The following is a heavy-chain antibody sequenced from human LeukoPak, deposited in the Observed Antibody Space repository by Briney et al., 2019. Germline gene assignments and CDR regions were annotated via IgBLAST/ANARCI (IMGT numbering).Heavy chain of an antibody. D-gene: IGHD2-15*01. CDR3: ARDGRYCSGGSCQHYYYYYYMDV. CDR2: INPNSGGT. J-gene: IGHJ6*03. Sequence: GASVKVSCKASGYTFSDYYMHWVRQAPGQGLEWMGWINPNSGGTNYAQKFQGRVTMTRDTSISTAYMELSRLRSDDTAVYYCARDGRYCSGGSCQHYYYYYYMDVWGKGTTVTVSS. V-gene: IGHV1-2*02. CDR1: GYTFSDYY.